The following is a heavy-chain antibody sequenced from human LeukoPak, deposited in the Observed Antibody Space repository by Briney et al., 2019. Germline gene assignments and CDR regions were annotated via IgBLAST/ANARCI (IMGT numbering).Heavy chain of an antibody. D-gene: IGHD4-23*01. CDR3: VYGGNRRGLEKAGYYFDY. CDR2: ISSSSSYM. J-gene: IGHJ4*02. Sequence: PGGSLRLSCAASGFTFSTYTMNWVRQAPGKGLEWVSSISSSSSYMYYADSVKGRFTISRDNAKSSLYLQMNSLTAEDTAVYYCVYGGNRRGLEKAGYYFDYWGQGTLVTVSS. V-gene: IGHV3-21*01. CDR1: GFTFSTYT.